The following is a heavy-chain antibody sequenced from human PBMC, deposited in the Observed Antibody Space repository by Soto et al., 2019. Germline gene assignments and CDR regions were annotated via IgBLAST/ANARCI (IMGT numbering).Heavy chain of an antibody. CDR2: ISSSGSTI. CDR1: GFTFSDYY. CDR3: ARDGDQYSSSWYVPEYNWFDP. J-gene: IGHJ5*02. D-gene: IGHD6-13*01. V-gene: IGHV3-11*01. Sequence: PGGSLRLSCAASGFTFSDYYMSWIRQXPGKGLEWVSYISSSGSTIYYADSVKGRFTISRDNAKNSLYLQMNSLRAEDTAVYYCARDGDQYSSSWYVPEYNWFDPWGQGTLVTVSS.